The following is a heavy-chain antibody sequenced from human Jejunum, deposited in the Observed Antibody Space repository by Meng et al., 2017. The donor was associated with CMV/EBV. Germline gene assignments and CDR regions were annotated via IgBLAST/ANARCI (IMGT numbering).Heavy chain of an antibody. V-gene: IGHV3-30-3*01. Sequence: FVFSHYVMHWVRQAPGKGLEWVAIISYDGTIHYSADSVRGRFTISRDNSMHTLYLHMNSLRGDDTAIYYCARDQHTSGQRTYYFDYWGQGTLVTVSS. D-gene: IGHD2-21*01. J-gene: IGHJ4*02. CDR2: ISYDGTIH. CDR1: FVFSHYV. CDR3: ARDQHTSGQRTYYFDY.